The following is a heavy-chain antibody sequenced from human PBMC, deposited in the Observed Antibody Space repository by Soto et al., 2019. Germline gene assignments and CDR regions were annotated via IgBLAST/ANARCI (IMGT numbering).Heavy chain of an antibody. Sequence: PGGSLRLSCAASGFTFSSYAMSWVRQAPGKGLEWVSAISGSGGSTYYTDSVKGRFTISRDNSKNTLYLQMNSLRAEDTAVYYCAKDPALVPAARGTYYYGMDVWGQGTTVSVSS. CDR1: GFTFSSYA. CDR2: ISGSGGST. V-gene: IGHV3-23*01. J-gene: IGHJ6*02. D-gene: IGHD2-2*01. CDR3: AKDPALVPAARGTYYYGMDV.